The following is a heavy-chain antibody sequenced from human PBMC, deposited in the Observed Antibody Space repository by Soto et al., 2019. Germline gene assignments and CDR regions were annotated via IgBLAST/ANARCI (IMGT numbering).Heavy chain of an antibody. D-gene: IGHD5-18*01. CDR2: ISTYNGDT. CDR3: ARIFSYGESSGFLECGLDV. V-gene: IGHV1-18*01. CDR1: GYSFSNYG. Sequence: ASVKVSCKASGYSFSNYGTSWVREAPGQGLEWMGWISTYNGDTDYPQKVQGRVTMTTDTSTSTAYLELSSLSSDDTAVYYCARIFSYGESSGFLECGLDVWGQGTMVTVSS. J-gene: IGHJ3*01.